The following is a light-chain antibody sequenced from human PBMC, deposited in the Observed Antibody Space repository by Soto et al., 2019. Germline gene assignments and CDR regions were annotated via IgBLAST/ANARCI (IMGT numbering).Light chain of an antibody. J-gene: IGLJ2*01. CDR3: SSYSNSRTLV. V-gene: IGLV2-14*03. Sequence: QSVLTQPASVSGSPEQSITISCTGTSSDVGAYHYVSWYQQHPGKAPKLIIYDVSNRPSGVSNRFSGSKSGITASLTISALQAEDDADYYCSSYSNSRTLVFGGGTKVTVL. CDR2: DVS. CDR1: SSDVGAYHY.